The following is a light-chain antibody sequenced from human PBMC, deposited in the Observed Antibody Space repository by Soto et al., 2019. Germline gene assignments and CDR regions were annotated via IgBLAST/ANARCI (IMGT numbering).Light chain of an antibody. CDR1: QSVSGSY. CDR2: GAS. Sequence: ESVLTQSPGTLSLSPGERATLSCRASQSVSGSYLAWYQQKPGQAPRLLIYGASTRATGIPDRFSGSGSGTDFTLSIRRLEPEDFAVYYCQHYGFSLITFGQGTRLEIK. J-gene: IGKJ5*01. V-gene: IGKV3-20*01. CDR3: QHYGFSLIT.